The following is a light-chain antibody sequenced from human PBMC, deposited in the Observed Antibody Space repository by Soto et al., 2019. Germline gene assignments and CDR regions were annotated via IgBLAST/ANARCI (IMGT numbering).Light chain of an antibody. CDR3: QQYNDWPPLT. J-gene: IGKJ4*01. CDR2: GAS. Sequence: EVVMTQSPATLSVSPGERATLSCRASQSVDSNLAWYQQKTGQGPRLLIYGASTRATGIPARFSGSGSGTEFTLTISRLQSEDIAVYYCQQYNDWPPLTFGGGTKVEIK. CDR1: QSVDSN. V-gene: IGKV3-15*01.